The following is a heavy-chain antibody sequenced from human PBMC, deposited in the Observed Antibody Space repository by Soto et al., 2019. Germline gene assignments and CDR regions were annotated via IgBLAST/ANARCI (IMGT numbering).Heavy chain of an antibody. CDR3: ARGQEVGAHFFDY. Sequence: GGSLRLSCEGSGFAFSGFDMHWVRQPTGKGLEWVSTIGTAGDTYYAVSVKGRFTISRDNAKNSLSLQMNSLRVGDTAVYFCARGQEVGAHFFDYWGQGTQVTVSS. V-gene: IGHV3-13*01. CDR1: GFAFSGFD. D-gene: IGHD2-15*01. J-gene: IGHJ4*02. CDR2: IGTAGDT.